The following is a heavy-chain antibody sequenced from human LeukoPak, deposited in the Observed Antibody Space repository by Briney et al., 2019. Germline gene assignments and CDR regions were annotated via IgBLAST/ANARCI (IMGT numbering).Heavy chain of an antibody. CDR1: GYTFTGYY. CDR2: INTNSGGT. CDR3: ASNPPFSDYYDSSGYHNYWFDP. Sequence: GASVKVSCKASGYTFTGYYMHWVRQAPGQGLEWMGWINTNSGGTNYAQKFQGRVTMTRDTSISTAYMELSRLRSDDTAVYYCASNPPFSDYYDSSGYHNYWFDPWGQGTLVTVSS. J-gene: IGHJ5*02. D-gene: IGHD3-22*01. V-gene: IGHV1-2*02.